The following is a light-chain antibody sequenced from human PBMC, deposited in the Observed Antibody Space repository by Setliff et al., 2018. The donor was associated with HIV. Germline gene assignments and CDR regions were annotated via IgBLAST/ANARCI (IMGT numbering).Light chain of an antibody. V-gene: IGLV2-14*02. CDR1: SSDVGSYNL. J-gene: IGLJ1*01. CDR2: EVS. Sequence: QSALAQPASVSGSPGQSITISCTGTSSDVGSYNLVSWYQQYTGKGPKLMIYEVSNRPSGVSNRFSGSKSGNTASLTISGLQPEDGADYYCSSYTNSVTVVFGTGTKVTVL. CDR3: SSYTNSVTVV.